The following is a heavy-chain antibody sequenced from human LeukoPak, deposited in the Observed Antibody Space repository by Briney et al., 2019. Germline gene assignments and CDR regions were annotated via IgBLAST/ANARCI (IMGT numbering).Heavy chain of an antibody. D-gene: IGHD4-23*01. CDR2: IASDGSST. Sequence: GGSLRLSCAASGFTFANSAMSWVRQAPGKGLVWVSRIASDGSSTTYADSVKGRFSISRDNAKNTLYLQMNSLRVEDTAVYYCARGRPHGNDYWGQGTLVTVSS. V-gene: IGHV3-74*01. CDR1: GFTFANSA. J-gene: IGHJ4*02. CDR3: ARGRPHGNDY.